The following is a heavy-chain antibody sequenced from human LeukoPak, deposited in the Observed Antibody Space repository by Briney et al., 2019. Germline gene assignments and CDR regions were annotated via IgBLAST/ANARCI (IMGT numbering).Heavy chain of an antibody. CDR1: GFTFSSYG. CDR2: ISYDGSNK. Sequence: GRSLRLSCAASGFTFSSYGMHWVRQAPGKGLEWVAVISYDGSNKYYADSVKGRFTISRDNSKNTLYLQMNSLRAEDTAVYYCAKDPATYGDYGAAGFDYWGQGTLSPSPQ. J-gene: IGHJ4*02. CDR3: AKDPATYGDYGAAGFDY. D-gene: IGHD4-17*01. V-gene: IGHV3-30*18.